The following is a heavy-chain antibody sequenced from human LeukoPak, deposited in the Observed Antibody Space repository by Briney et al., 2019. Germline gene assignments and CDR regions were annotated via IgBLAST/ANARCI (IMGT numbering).Heavy chain of an antibody. CDR3: ATQHFYDRTTYYGAPFDDS. CDR2: INQSGRT. V-gene: IGHV4-34*01. CDR1: GGSFSAYY. J-gene: IGHJ4*02. D-gene: IGHD3-22*01. Sequence: SDPLSLTCAVYGGSFSAYYWSWIRQPPRRGLEWIGEINQSGRTNYNPSLKSRVPKSIDTSKNQFYLNLSSVTAGDTAVDYCATQHFYDRTTYYGAPFDDSWGPGTLVTVSS.